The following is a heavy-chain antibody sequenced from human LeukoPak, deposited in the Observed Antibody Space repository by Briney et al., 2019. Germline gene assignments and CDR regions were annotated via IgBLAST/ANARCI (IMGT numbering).Heavy chain of an antibody. CDR3: ARVYCTSTNCNNWFDP. CDR2: ISGGGDMT. Sequence: GGSLRLSCAASGFTFSSYTMNWVRQGPGEGLEWVSAISGGGDMTHYTDSVKGRFTISRDNSRNVLYLQMNSLRADDAAIYYCARVYCTSTNCNNWFDPWGQGALVTVSS. D-gene: IGHD2-2*01. J-gene: IGHJ5*02. V-gene: IGHV3-23*01. CDR1: GFTFSSYT.